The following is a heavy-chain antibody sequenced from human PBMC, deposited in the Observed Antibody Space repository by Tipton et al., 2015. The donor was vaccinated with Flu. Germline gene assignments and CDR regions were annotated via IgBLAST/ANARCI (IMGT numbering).Heavy chain of an antibody. Sequence: TLSLTCTVSGGSISNYCWSWIRQSPGKGLEWIGYISYSGSTNYNPALQSRVTVSLGSSKNQFSLKLRSVTAADTAVYYCTQTGSAGGYWGQGTLVTVSS. CDR1: GGSISNYC. J-gene: IGHJ1*01. CDR2: ISYSGST. V-gene: IGHV4-59*08. D-gene: IGHD3-10*01. CDR3: TQTGSAGGY.